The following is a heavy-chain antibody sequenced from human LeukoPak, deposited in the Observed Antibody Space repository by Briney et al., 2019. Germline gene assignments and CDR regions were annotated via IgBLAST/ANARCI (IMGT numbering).Heavy chain of an antibody. V-gene: IGHV4-4*07. Sequence: SETLSLTCTVSGGSISSYYWSWIRQPAGKGLEWIGRIYTSGSTNYNPSLKSRVTILVDTSKNQFSLKLSSVTAADTAVYYCASNYYDSRGYSQWGQGTLVTVSS. D-gene: IGHD3-22*01. J-gene: IGHJ4*02. CDR1: GGSISSYY. CDR2: IYTSGST. CDR3: ASNYYDSRGYSQ.